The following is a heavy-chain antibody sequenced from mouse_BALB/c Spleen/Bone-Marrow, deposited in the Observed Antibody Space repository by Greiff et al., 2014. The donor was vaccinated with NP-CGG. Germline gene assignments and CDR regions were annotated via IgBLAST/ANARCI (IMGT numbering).Heavy chain of an antibody. V-gene: IGHV5-4*02. CDR2: ISDGGGYT. D-gene: IGHD2-14*01. J-gene: IGHJ4*01. CDR1: GFTFSDYY. Sequence: EVKLVESGGGLVKPGGSLKLSCAASGFTFSDYYMYWVRQTPEKRLEWVATISDGGGYTYYPDSVKGRFTISRDIAKNNLYLQMSSLKAEDTAMYYCARDRGVQGYAMDYWGQGTSVTVSS. CDR3: ARDRGVQGYAMDY.